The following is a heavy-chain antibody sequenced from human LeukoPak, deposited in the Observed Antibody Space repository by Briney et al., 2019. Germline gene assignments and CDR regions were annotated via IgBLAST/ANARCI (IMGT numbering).Heavy chain of an antibody. V-gene: IGHV3-7*01. Sequence: GGSLRLSCAASGFTFSSYWMSWVRQAPGKGLEWVANIKQDGSEKYYVDSVKGRFTISRDNAKNSLYLQMNSLRAEDTAVYYCASKFYDFWSGYSSEAFDIWGQGTMVTVSS. J-gene: IGHJ3*02. D-gene: IGHD3-3*01. CDR3: ASKFYDFWSGYSSEAFDI. CDR2: IKQDGSEK. CDR1: GFTFSSYW.